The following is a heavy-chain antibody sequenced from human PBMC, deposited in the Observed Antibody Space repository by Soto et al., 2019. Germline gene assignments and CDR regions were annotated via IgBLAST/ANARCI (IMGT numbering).Heavy chain of an antibody. Sequence: PVESLKISCVASGVQLRNYCMHRVRQPPGEGLVWVSRINSEGNSVIYADSVKGRFTVSRDNAENTLYLQMNNLRAEDTALYYCVRDQSVAGPTTLFDPWGQGVLVTVSS. V-gene: IGHV3-74*01. D-gene: IGHD6-19*01. CDR2: INSEGNSV. CDR1: GVQLRNYC. CDR3: VRDQSVAGPTTLFDP. J-gene: IGHJ5*02.